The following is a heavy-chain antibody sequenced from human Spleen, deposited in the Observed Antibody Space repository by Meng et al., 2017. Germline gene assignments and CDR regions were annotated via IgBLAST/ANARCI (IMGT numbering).Heavy chain of an antibody. V-gene: IGHV3-23*01. CDR2: ISGSGGST. Sequence: GESLKISCVASGFTFSTYAMTWGRQAPGMGLEWVSGISGSGGSTYYADSVKGRFTISRDNSKNTLYLQMNSLRAEDTAVYYCAKGVVGDLSWFDPWGQGTLVTVSS. CDR3: AKGVVGDLSWFDP. CDR1: GFTFSTYA. J-gene: IGHJ5*02. D-gene: IGHD1-26*01.